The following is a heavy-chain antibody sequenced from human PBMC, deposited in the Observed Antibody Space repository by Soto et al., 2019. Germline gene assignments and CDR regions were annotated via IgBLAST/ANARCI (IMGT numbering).Heavy chain of an antibody. CDR2: IIPVFGTT. J-gene: IGHJ4*02. V-gene: IGHV1-69*01. D-gene: IGHD3-16*01. Sequence: QEQLVQSGAEVKKPGSSVKVSCKDSGGLFSSFAISLVRQAPGQGLEWMGGIIPVFGTTNYAQKFQGRVTITADESTNTAYMELSSLTSDDTAMYYCARGGGPYVWFNEFWGQGTQVTVSS. CDR3: ARGGGPYVWFNEF. CDR1: GGLFSSFA.